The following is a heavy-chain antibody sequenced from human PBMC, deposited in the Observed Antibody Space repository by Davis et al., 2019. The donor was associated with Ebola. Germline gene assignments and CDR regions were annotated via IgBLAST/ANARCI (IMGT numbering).Heavy chain of an antibody. CDR2: ISAYNGNT. CDR3: ARDVMTTVTTGWFDP. J-gene: IGHJ5*02. D-gene: IGHD4-11*01. Sequence: ASVKVSCKASGYTFTSSGISWVRQAPGPGLEWLGWISAYNGNTNYAQKLQGRVTMTTDTSTSTAYMELRSLRSDDTAVYYCARDVMTTVTTGWFDPWGQGTLVTVSS. CDR1: GYTFTSSG. V-gene: IGHV1-18*01.